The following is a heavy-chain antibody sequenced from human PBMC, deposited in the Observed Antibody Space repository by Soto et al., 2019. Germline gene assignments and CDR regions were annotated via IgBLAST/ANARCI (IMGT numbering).Heavy chain of an antibody. D-gene: IGHD3-10*01. J-gene: IGHJ2*01. CDR3: AREGDSAWYFDF. Sequence: PGGSLRLSCAASGFTFSHYYMHWVRQTPGKGLVWLSRISGDGSGTDYADSVKGRFTISRDDAKNTYLQINSLTAEDTATYYCAREGDSAWYFDFSGRGTLVTVSS. CDR1: GFTFSHYY. V-gene: IGHV3-74*01. CDR2: ISGDGSGT.